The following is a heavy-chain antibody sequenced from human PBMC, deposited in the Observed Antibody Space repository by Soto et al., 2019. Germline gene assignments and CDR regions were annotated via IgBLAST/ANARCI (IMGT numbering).Heavy chain of an antibody. CDR1: GFTFSSYA. V-gene: IGHV3-23*01. J-gene: IGHJ5*02. CDR3: AKEFPVRGVIITGWFDP. Sequence: EVQLLESGGGLVQPGGSLRLSCAASGFTFSSYAMSWVHQAPGKGLEWVSAISGSGGSTYYADSVKGRFTISRDNSKNTLYLQMNSLRAEDTAVYYCAKEFPVRGVIITGWFDPWGQGTLVTVSS. D-gene: IGHD3-10*01. CDR2: ISGSGGST.